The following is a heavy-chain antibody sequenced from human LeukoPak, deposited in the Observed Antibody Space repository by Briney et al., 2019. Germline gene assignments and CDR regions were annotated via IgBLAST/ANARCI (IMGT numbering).Heavy chain of an antibody. CDR3: ARDGLWSGYYPLLN. V-gene: IGHV3-48*01. Sequence: PGGSLRLSCAASGFTFSVYGMNWVRQAPGKGLEWVSYISNSGSTVTYADSVKGRFTISRDNAKNSLYLQMSSLRAEDTAVYYCARDGLWSGYYPLLNWGQGTLVTVSS. CDR2: ISNSGSTV. D-gene: IGHD3-3*01. J-gene: IGHJ4*02. CDR1: GFTFSVYG.